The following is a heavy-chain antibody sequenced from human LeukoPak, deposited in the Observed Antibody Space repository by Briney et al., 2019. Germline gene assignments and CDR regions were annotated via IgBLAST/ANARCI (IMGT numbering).Heavy chain of an antibody. Sequence: PGGSLRLSCAASGFTFSSYSMNWVRQAPGKGLEWVSYISSSGSTIYYADSVKGRFTISRDNAKNSLYLQMNSLRAEDTALYYCAKNFDTLTGYYNPFDSWGQGTLVTVSS. CDR2: ISSSGSTI. D-gene: IGHD3-9*01. CDR3: AKNFDTLTGYYNPFDS. V-gene: IGHV3-48*04. CDR1: GFTFSSYS. J-gene: IGHJ5*01.